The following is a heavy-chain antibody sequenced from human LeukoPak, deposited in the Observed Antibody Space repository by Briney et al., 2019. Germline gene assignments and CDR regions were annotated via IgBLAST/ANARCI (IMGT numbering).Heavy chain of an antibody. CDR3: ARDSEGDGYNFDT. CDR1: GFIVSSNY. J-gene: IGHJ5*02. V-gene: IGHV3-53*01. D-gene: IGHD5-24*01. Sequence: GGSLRLSCAASGFIVSSNYMNWVRQAPGKELEWVSITYFGGTTYYADSVKGRFTISRDNSKNTLYLQMNSLRADDTAVYYCARDSEGDGYNFDTWGRGTLVTVSS. CDR2: TYFGGTT.